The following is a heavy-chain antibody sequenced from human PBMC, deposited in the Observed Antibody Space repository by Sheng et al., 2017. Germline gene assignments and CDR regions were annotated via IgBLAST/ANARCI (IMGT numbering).Heavy chain of an antibody. CDR1: GFIFEDYA. D-gene: IGHD6-13*01. V-gene: IGHV3-9*03. Sequence: EAQLVESGGGLGASLAGPVSLSCAASGFIFEDYAMHWVRLGPGKGLEWVSGISGNTGTMAYVDSVKGRFTISRDNAKNSLFLHMNSLRAEDVALYFCAKSRSSSSWYGYDAFDIWGRGTMVVVSS. CDR3: AKSRSSSSWYGYDAFDI. J-gene: IGHJ3*02. CDR2: ISGNTGTM.